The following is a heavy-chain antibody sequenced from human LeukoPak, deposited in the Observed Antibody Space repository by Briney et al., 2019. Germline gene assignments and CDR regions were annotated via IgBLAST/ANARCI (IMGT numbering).Heavy chain of an antibody. CDR3: ARGGQSVWFGELLLDY. J-gene: IGHJ4*02. D-gene: IGHD3-10*01. V-gene: IGHV1-46*01. CDR1: GYTFTSYY. CDR2: INPSGGST. Sequence: GASVKVSCKASGYTFTSYYMHWVRQAPGQGLEWMGIINPSGGSTSYAQKFQGRVTMTTDTSTSTAYMELRSLRSDDTAVYYCARGGQSVWFGELLLDYWGQGTLVTVSS.